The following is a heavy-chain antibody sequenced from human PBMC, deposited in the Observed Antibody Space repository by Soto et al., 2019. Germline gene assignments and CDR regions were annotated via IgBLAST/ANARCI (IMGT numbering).Heavy chain of an antibody. V-gene: IGHV3-30*18. CDR3: AKDGPLLGVGNTYYFDY. J-gene: IGHJ4*02. CDR2: ISYDGSNK. Sequence: GSLRLSCAASGFTFSSYGMHWVRQAPGKGLEWVAVISYDGSNKYYADSVKGRFTISRDNSKNTLYLQMNSLRAEDTAVYYCAKDGPLLGVGNTYYFDYWGQGTLVTVSS. D-gene: IGHD3-10*01. CDR1: GFTFSSYG.